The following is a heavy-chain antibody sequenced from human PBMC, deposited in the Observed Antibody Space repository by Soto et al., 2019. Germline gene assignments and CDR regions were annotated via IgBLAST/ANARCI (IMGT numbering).Heavy chain of an antibody. CDR1: GASISRDDYY. J-gene: IGHJ4*02. Sequence: QVQLQESGPGLVKPSQTLSLTCSVSGASISRDDYYWSWIRQHPGKGLEWIAYIYSSGNSYYNPSLSSRVAISLDTSKNQFSLRLSSVTAADTCVYYCASARTGDYVGFDYWGQGTPATVSS. CDR3: ASARTGDYVGFDY. CDR2: IYSSGNS. V-gene: IGHV4-31*03. D-gene: IGHD3-9*01.